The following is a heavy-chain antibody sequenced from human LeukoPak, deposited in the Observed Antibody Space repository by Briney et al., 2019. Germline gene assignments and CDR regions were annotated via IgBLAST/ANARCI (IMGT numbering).Heavy chain of an antibody. CDR3: ARDPYSSTWSYGMDV. V-gene: IGHV3-7*05. J-gene: IGHJ6*02. D-gene: IGHD6-6*01. CDR1: GFTFSNYW. CDR2: IKQDGSEE. Sequence: PGGSLRLSCAASGFTFSNYWMSWVRQAPGKGLEWVASIKQDGSEEVYVDSVKGRFTISRDNAKNSLFLQMNTLRAEDTAVYYCARDPYSSTWSYGMDVWGQGTTVTVSS.